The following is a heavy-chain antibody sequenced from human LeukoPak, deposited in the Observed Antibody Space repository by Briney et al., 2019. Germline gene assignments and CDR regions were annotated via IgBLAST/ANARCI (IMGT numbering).Heavy chain of an antibody. Sequence: SVKLSCNAAGGTVSSYAISWVRQAPGQGLEWRGGIISFLGIAHYAQKFQGRVTITADKSTSTAYMELSSLRSEDTAVYYCAREEGSSWYRGYYYGMDVWGQGTTVTVSS. D-gene: IGHD6-13*01. V-gene: IGHV1-69*04. CDR1: GGTVSSYA. CDR3: AREEGSSWYRGYYYGMDV. CDR2: IISFLGIA. J-gene: IGHJ6*02.